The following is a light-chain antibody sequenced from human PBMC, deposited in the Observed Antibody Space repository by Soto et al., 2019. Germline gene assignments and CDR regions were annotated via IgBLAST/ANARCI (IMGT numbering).Light chain of an antibody. J-gene: IGKJ1*01. CDR1: QSVSSN. CDR2: GAS. V-gene: IGKV3-15*01. CDR3: QQYNNWPWT. Sequence: EKVMTQSPATLSVSPGERATLSCRASQSVSSNLAWYQQQPGQAPRLLIYGASTRATGIPARFSGSGSGTEFTPTISSLQSEDFAVYYCQQYNNWPWTFGQGTKVEIK.